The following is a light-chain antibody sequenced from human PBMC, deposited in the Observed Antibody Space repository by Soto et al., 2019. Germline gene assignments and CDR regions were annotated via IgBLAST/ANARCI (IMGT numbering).Light chain of an antibody. Sequence: QSALTQPASVSGSPGQSITISCTGTSSDVGGYNYVSWYQQHPGKAPKLTIYDVSNRPSGVSNRFSGSKSGNTASLTISGLQAEDEADYYCSSYTSSSTLIFGGGTKVTVL. V-gene: IGLV2-14*01. CDR1: SSDVGGYNY. J-gene: IGLJ2*01. CDR2: DVS. CDR3: SSYTSSSTLI.